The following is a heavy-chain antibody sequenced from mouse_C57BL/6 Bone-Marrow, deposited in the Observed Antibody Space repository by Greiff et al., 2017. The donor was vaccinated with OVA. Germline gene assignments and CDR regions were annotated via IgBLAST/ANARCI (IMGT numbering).Heavy chain of an antibody. CDR3: ARGEDGNMDY. V-gene: IGHV1-26*01. D-gene: IGHD2-1*01. J-gene: IGHJ4*01. CDR2: INPNNGGT. CDR1: GYTFTDYN. Sequence: VQLQQSGPELVKPGASVKISCKASGYTFTDYNMNWVKQSHGKSLEWIGDINPNNGGTSYNQKFKGKATLTVDKSSSTAYMELRSLTSEDSAVYCCARGEDGNMDYWGQGTSVTVSS.